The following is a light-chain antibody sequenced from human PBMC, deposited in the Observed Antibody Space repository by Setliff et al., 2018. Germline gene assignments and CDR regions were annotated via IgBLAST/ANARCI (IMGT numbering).Light chain of an antibody. CDR1: SSNVGGYNY. Sequence: SALTQPASVSGSPGQSVTISCTGTSSNVGGYNYVSWYQQHPGKAPNLIIYDVTKRPSGVSDRFSGSKSGNTASPTISGLQGEDEADYYCCSYAGSTTMAVFGGGTKVTVL. CDR3: CSYAGSTTMAV. J-gene: IGLJ2*01. V-gene: IGLV2-23*02. CDR2: DVT.